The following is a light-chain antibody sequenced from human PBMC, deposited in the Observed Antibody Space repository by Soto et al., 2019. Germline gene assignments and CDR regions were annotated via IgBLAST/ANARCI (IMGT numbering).Light chain of an antibody. Sequence: AIQLTQSPASLSASVGDRVTITCRASQGISSSLAWYQQKPGKTPDLLIYDASTLESGVPSRFSGSGSGTDFTLTISSLQPEDFATYYCQQLTNYEGTFGQGTRLEIK. J-gene: IGKJ5*01. CDR1: QGISSS. CDR3: QQLTNYEGT. CDR2: DAS. V-gene: IGKV1D-13*01.